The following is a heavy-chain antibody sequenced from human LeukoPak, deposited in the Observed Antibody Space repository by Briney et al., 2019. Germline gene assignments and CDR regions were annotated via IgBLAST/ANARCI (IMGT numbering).Heavy chain of an antibody. CDR1: GFTFSIFD. CDR3: ASGFSSSPYFDY. D-gene: IGHD6-6*01. CDR2: ISGRDGTT. Sequence: GGSLRLSCEASGFTFSIFDMSWVRQAPGKGLEWVSAISGRDGTTYYADSVKGRFTISRDNAKNSLFLQMNSLRDEDTAVYYCASGFSSSPYFDYWGQGTLVTVSS. J-gene: IGHJ4*02. V-gene: IGHV3-23*01.